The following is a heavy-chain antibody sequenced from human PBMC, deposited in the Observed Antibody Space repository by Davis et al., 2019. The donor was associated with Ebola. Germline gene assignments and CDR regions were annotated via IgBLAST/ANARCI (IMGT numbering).Heavy chain of an antibody. V-gene: IGHV3-33*06. J-gene: IGHJ4*02. D-gene: IGHD5-18*01. CDR2: IWYDATNK. CDR1: GFTFSNYG. CDR3: AKGSWIQLWLLDY. Sequence: PGGSLRLSCAASGFTFSNYGMHWVRQAPGKGLEWVAVIWYDATNKYYADSVKGRFTISRDNSKNTLYLQMNSLRAEDTAVYYCAKGSWIQLWLLDYWGQGTLVTVSS.